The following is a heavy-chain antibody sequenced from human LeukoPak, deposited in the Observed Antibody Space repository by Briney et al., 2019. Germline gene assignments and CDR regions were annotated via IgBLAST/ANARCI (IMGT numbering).Heavy chain of an antibody. CDR3: ARGQRIAVAGMGFDY. CDR1: GFTFSSYS. V-gene: IGHV3-21*04. J-gene: IGHJ4*02. D-gene: IGHD6-19*01. CDR2: ISSSSSYI. Sequence: PGGSLRLSCAASGFTFSSYSMNWVRQAPGKGLEWVSSISSSSSYIYYADSVKGRFTISRDNSKNTLYLQMNSLRAEDTAVYYCARGQRIAVAGMGFDYWGQGTLVTVSS.